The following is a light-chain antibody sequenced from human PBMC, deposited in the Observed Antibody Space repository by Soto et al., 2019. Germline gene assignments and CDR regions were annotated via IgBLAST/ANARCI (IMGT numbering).Light chain of an antibody. V-gene: IGKV1-5*03. Sequence: IQMTQSPSTLSASVGDRVAITCRASQSIGIWLAWYQQKPGEAPRFLIYKASSLESGVPSRFSGSGSGTEFTLTISSLQPDDFAPYYCQQYNDYSWTFGQGTKVEIK. J-gene: IGKJ1*01. CDR1: QSIGIW. CDR3: QQYNDYSWT. CDR2: KAS.